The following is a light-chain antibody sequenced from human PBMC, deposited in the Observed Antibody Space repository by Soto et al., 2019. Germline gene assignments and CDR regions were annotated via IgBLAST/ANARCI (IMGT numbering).Light chain of an antibody. CDR2: EVS. CDR1: SSDVGGYTF. Sequence: QAVVTQPPSASGSLGQSVTISCTGTSSDVGGYTFVSWYQQHPGKAPKLMIYEVSKRPSGVPDRFSGSKSGNTASLTVSDLQAEDEADYYCSSYAGSNNLVFGGGTKLTVL. J-gene: IGLJ2*01. CDR3: SSYAGSNNLV. V-gene: IGLV2-8*01.